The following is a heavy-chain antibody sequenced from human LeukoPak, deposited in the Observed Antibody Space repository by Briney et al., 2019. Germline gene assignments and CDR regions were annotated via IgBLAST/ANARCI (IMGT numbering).Heavy chain of an antibody. V-gene: IGHV1-8*01. J-gene: IGHJ5*02. CDR3: ARVVSRFFWFDP. CDR1: GYTFTSYD. Sequence: ASVKVSCKASGYTFTSYDINWVRQATGQGLEWMGWMNPNSGNTGYAQKFQGRVTMTRNTSISTAYMELSSLRSEDTAVYYCARVVSRFFWFDPWGQGTLVTVSS. D-gene: IGHD3-3*01. CDR2: MNPNSGNT.